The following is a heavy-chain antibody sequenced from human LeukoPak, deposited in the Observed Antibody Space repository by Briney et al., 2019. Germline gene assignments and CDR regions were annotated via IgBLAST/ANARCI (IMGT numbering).Heavy chain of an antibody. CDR2: IYPGDSDT. D-gene: IGHD3-16*02. CDR3: ARSRAEKVPVWGSYRHHDAFDL. Sequence: GEPLKISCKGSGYSFPNYWIGWVRQMPGKGLEWMGIIYPGDSDTTYKPSFQGHITVSADMSISTAYLQWSSLKASDTAMYYCARSRAEKVPVWGSYRHHDAFDLWGQGTRVTVSS. V-gene: IGHV5-51*01. J-gene: IGHJ3*01. CDR1: GYSFPNYW.